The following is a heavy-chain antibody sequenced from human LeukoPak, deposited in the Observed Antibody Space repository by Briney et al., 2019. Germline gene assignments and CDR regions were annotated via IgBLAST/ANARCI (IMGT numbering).Heavy chain of an antibody. CDR1: GGSFSGYY. D-gene: IGHD3-10*01. Sequence: SETLSLTCADYGGSFSGYYWSGIRQPPAKEVEGIGEINHSGSTNYNPSLKSRVTISVDTSKNQFSLKLGSVTAAATAVYYCARGRLPRYSYGSGSRFDPWGQGTLVTVSS. J-gene: IGHJ5*02. CDR3: ARGRLPRYSYGSGSRFDP. V-gene: IGHV4-34*01. CDR2: INHSGST.